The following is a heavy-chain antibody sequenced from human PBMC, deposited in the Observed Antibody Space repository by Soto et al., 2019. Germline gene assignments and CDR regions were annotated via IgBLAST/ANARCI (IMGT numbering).Heavy chain of an antibody. CDR2: ISENGVNK. V-gene: IGHV3-30*09. CDR1: GFTFTSFA. CDR3: ARPLTETVSALGY. J-gene: IGHJ4*02. Sequence: QVQLVESGGGVVQTGASLRLSCSASGFTFTSFAIHWVRQAPGKGLEWVAVISENGVNKYSAESVRGRFVISRDNSKNTVELEMNSLRLEDTAVYFCARPLTETVSALGYWGQGTLVSVSS. D-gene: IGHD1-26*01.